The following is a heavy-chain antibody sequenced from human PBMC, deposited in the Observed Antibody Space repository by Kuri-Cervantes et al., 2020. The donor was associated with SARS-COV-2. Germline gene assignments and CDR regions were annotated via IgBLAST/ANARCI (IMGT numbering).Heavy chain of an antibody. CDR3: ATGTTSGWYRRDFDF. CDR1: GFTFSSYD. CDR2: IGTAGDT. V-gene: IGHV3-13*03. Sequence: GGSLRLSCAACGFTFSSYDMHWVRQATGKGLEWVSAIGTAGDTYYPGSVKGQFTISRDTSKNTLYLQMNSLKTEDTAVYYCATGTTSGWYRRDFDFWGLGTLVTVSS. J-gene: IGHJ4*02. D-gene: IGHD6-19*01.